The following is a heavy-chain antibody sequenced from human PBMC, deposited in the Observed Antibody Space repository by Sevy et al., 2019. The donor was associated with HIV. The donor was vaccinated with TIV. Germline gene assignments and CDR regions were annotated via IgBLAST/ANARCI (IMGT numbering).Heavy chain of an antibody. V-gene: IGHV3-15*07. Sequence: GGSLRLSCTTSGFIFSNAWMNWVRQAPGKGLEWVGRIKSKYDGGTTDYAAPVKGRCTVSRDDSKNTVYLQMNSLKAEDTAIYYCDTGGYYFDYWGQGTLVTVSS. D-gene: IGHD3-22*01. J-gene: IGHJ4*02. CDR1: GFIFSNAW. CDR2: IKSKYDGGTT. CDR3: DTGGYYFDY.